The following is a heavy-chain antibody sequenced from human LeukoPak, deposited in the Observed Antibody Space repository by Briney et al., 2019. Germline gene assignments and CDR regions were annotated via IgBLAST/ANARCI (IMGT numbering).Heavy chain of an antibody. D-gene: IGHD4-17*01. CDR1: GFIFDDCG. CDR3: AREVPLDYGDFSYFDY. Sequence: TGGSLRLSCAASGFIFDDCGMSWVSQAPGKGLEWVSGINWNGDNTGYADSVKGRFTISRDNAKNSLYLQMNSLRAEDTAFYYCAREVPLDYGDFSYFDYWGQGTLVTVSS. CDR2: INWNGDNT. V-gene: IGHV3-20*04. J-gene: IGHJ4*02.